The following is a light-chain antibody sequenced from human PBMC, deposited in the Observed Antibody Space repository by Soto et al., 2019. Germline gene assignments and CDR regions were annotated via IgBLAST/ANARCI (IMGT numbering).Light chain of an antibody. CDR1: QSVSNN. V-gene: IGKV3-15*01. Sequence: EIVMTQSPATLSVSPGERATLSCRASQSVSNNLAWYQQKPGQAPRLLIYGASTRATGIPARFSGSGSGTDFTLTISRLEPEDFAVYYCQQYGSLPQTFGGGTKVDIK. CDR3: QQYGSLPQT. CDR2: GAS. J-gene: IGKJ4*01.